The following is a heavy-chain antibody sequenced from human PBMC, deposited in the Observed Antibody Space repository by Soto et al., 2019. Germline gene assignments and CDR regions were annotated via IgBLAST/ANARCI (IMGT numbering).Heavy chain of an antibody. Sequence: ASVKVSCKASGYTFTSYGISWVRQAPGQGLEWMGWISAYNGNTNYAQKLQGRVTMTTDTSTSTVYMELRSLRSDDTAVYYCAREGKYYYDSSGYPPHYWGQGTLVTVSS. J-gene: IGHJ4*02. V-gene: IGHV1-18*04. CDR2: ISAYNGNT. D-gene: IGHD3-22*01. CDR3: AREGKYYYDSSGYPPHY. CDR1: GYTFTSYG.